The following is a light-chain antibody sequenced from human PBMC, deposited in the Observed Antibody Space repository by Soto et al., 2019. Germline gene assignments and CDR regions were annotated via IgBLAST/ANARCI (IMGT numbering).Light chain of an antibody. CDR2: SND. J-gene: IGLJ3*02. CDR1: SSNIGRNY. V-gene: IGLV1-47*02. CDR3: YSYAGSNIFDV. Sequence: QSVLTQPPSASGTPGQRVTISCSGSSSNIGRNYVYWYQQLPGTAPKLLIYSNDQRPSGVPDRFSGSKSGTSASLAISGLRSEDEADYYCYSYAGSNIFDVFGGGTKLTVL.